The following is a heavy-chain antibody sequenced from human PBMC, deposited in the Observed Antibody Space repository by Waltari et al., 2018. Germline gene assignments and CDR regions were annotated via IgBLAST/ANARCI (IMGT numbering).Heavy chain of an antibody. D-gene: IGHD6-6*01. V-gene: IGHV4-38-2*01. CDR2: IHHSGIT. J-gene: IGHJ4*02. CDR1: GYSISSGFY. CDR3: GRLEGQLVEY. Sequence: QVQLQESGPGLVKPSETLSLTCVVSGYSISSGFYWGWLRQPPGKGLEWIASIHHSGITHYNPSLQSRVIISVDTSKNQFSLKLNSVTATDTAVYYCGRLEGQLVEYWGQGTLVTVSS.